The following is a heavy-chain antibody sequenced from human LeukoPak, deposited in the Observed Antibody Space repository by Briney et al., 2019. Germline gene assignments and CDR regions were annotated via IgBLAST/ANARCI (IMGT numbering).Heavy chain of an antibody. D-gene: IGHD4-23*01. J-gene: IGHJ4*02. CDR1: GGSISSYY. CDR3: ARERGGKGDFDY. V-gene: IGHV4-59*01. CDR2: IYYSGST. Sequence: PETLSLACTVSGGSISSYYWSWIRQPPGKGLEWIGYIYYSGSTNYNPSLKSRVTISVDTSKNQFSLKLSSVTAADTAVYYCARERGGKGDFDYWGQGTLVTVSS.